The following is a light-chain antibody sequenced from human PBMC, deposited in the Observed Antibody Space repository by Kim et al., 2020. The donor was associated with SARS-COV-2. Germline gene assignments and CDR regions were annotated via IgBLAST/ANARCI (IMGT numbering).Light chain of an antibody. Sequence: DIQITPSPPSLSASVGDTHILTCRASHVVDNYLSWFQQKPGKAPKSLIYAASSVHAGVPSEFSGSGSGTDFNLTNSRLQPEDFATYYCQQYYSFPLTFGGGTKVEI. V-gene: IGKV1-16*02. J-gene: IGKJ4*01. CDR2: AAS. CDR3: QQYYSFPLT. CDR1: HVVDNY.